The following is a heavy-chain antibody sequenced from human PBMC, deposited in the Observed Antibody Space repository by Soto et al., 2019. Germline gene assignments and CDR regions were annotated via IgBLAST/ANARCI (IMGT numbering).Heavy chain of an antibody. CDR3: EKSRNLDFSATWYAPDY. D-gene: IGHD6-13*01. CDR1: GFIFHNFG. J-gene: IGHJ4*02. Sequence: QVRLVESGGGEVQPVRSLRLSCEASGFIFHNFGMHWVRQAPGKGLEWLGVVSSDGGRRYYADSVRGRLNISRDNTKNAVYLQLDGLSADYTAVYYCEKSRNLDFSATWYAPDYWGQGTLVTVSS. CDR2: VSSDGGRR. V-gene: IGHV3-30*18.